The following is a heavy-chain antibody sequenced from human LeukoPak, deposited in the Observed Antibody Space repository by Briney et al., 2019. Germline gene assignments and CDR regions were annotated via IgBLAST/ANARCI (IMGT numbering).Heavy chain of an antibody. CDR1: GGTFSSYA. V-gene: IGHV1-69*05. Sequence: SSVKVSCKASGGTFSSYAISWVRHAPGQGLEWMGKSITIFGRANYAQKFQGRVTITTDESTSTAYMELSSLRSEDTAVYYCARQKSYYDSSELYFDYWGQGTLVTVSS. D-gene: IGHD3-22*01. CDR3: ARQKSYYDSSELYFDY. J-gene: IGHJ4*02. CDR2: SITIFGRA.